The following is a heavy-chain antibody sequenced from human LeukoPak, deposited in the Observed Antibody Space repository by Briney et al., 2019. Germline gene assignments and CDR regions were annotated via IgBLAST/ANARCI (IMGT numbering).Heavy chain of an antibody. J-gene: IGHJ4*02. Sequence: SGGSLRLSCAASGFTLSRHGMHWVRQAPGKGLEWVAFIRYDGSNKYYADSVKGRFTISRDNSKNTLYLQMNSLRAEDTAVYYCAKDFDSSSPAHFDYWGQGTLVTVSS. CDR3: AKDFDSSSPAHFDY. V-gene: IGHV3-30*02. CDR2: IRYDGSNK. D-gene: IGHD6-13*01. CDR1: GFTLSRHG.